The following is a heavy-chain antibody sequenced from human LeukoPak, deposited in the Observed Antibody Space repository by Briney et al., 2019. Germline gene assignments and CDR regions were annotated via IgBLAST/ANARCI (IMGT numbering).Heavy chain of an antibody. CDR2: ISDTGNT. J-gene: IGHJ4*02. Sequence: QPGGSLRLSCAASGFTLSSYAMSWVRQAPGKGLEWVPAISDTGNTYHADSVKGRFTISRDSSKNTLFLQMNRLRPEDAAVYYCVKAPVTTCRGAFCYPFDYWGLGTLVTVSS. CDR1: GFTLSSYA. V-gene: IGHV3-23*01. D-gene: IGHD2-15*01. CDR3: VKAPVTTCRGAFCYPFDY.